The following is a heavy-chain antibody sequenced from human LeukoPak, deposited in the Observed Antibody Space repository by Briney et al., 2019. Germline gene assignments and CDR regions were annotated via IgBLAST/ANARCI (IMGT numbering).Heavy chain of an antibody. Sequence: GGSLRLSCAASGFTFSTYWMHWVRHDPGKGPVCVSRVKGEVTTTLYADSVKGRFTISRDNAKNTVYLQMNNLRAEDTAVYYCARGETGSSWSTFDYWGQGMLVTVSS. V-gene: IGHV3-74*01. CDR1: GFTFSTYW. CDR3: ARGETGSSWSTFDY. J-gene: IGHJ4*02. CDR2: VKGEVTTT. D-gene: IGHD6-13*01.